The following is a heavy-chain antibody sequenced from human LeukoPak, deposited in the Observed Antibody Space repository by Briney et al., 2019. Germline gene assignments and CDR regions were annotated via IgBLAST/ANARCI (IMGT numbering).Heavy chain of an antibody. CDR3: ARDQGASKADIVVVPAAYYYYYGIDV. CDR2: ISSSGSTI. CDR1: GFTFSDYY. Sequence: PGGSLRLSCAASGFTFSDYYMSWSREAPGKGLKPVSYISSSGSTIYYADSVKGRFTISRDNAKNSLYLQMNSLRAEDTAVYYCARDQGASKADIVVVPAAYYYYYGIDVWGQGTTVTVSS. J-gene: IGHJ6*02. D-gene: IGHD2-2*01. V-gene: IGHV3-11*01.